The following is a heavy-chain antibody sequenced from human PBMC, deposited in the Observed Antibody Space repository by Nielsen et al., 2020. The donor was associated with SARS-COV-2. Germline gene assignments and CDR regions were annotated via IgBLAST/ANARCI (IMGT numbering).Heavy chain of an antibody. CDR2: INHSGST. D-gene: IGHD2-15*01. Sequence: SETLSLTCAVYVGSFSGYYWSWILQPPVKGLEWIGEINHSGSTNYNPSLKSRVTISVDTSKNQFSLKLSSVTAADTAVYYCARGVGSVVAATSYYYYMDVWGKGTTVTVSS. J-gene: IGHJ6*03. CDR1: VGSFSGYY. CDR3: ARGVGSVVAATSYYYYMDV. V-gene: IGHV4-34*01.